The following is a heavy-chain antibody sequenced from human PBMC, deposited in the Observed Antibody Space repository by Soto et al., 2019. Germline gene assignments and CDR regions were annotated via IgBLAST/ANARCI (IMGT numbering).Heavy chain of an antibody. CDR1: GFTFSSYA. CDR2: ISGSGGST. J-gene: IGHJ4*02. D-gene: IGHD6-13*01. Sequence: EVQLLESGGGLVQPGGSLRLSCAASGFTFSSYAMSWVRQAPGKGLEWVSAISGSGGSTYYADSVKGRFTISRDNSKNTLYLQMNSLRAEDTAVYYCAKPPFRRAAAGQTPIYYFDYWGQGTLFTVSS. V-gene: IGHV3-23*01. CDR3: AKPPFRRAAAGQTPIYYFDY.